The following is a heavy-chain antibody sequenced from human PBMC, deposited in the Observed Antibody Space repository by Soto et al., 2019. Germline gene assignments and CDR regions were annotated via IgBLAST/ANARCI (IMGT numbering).Heavy chain of an antibody. CDR2: VIPIFGTA. V-gene: IGHV1-69*13. J-gene: IGHJ4*02. CDR1: GGTFSSYA. CDR3: AREDPRGEVEMATRY. D-gene: IGHD5-12*01. Sequence: ASVKVSCKAPGGTFSSYAISWVRQAPGQGLEWMGGVIPIFGTANYAQKFQGRVTITADESTSTAYMELSSLRSEDTAVYYCAREDPRGEVEMATRYWGQGNLVTVSS.